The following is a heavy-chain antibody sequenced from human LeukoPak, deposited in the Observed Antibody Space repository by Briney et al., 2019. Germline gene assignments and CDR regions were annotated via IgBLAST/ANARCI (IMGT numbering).Heavy chain of an antibody. CDR2: IYTSGST. J-gene: IGHJ4*02. CDR3: ARDTYYYDSSGQNGGFHY. V-gene: IGHV4-4*09. D-gene: IGHD3-22*01. Sequence: KPSETLSLTCTVSGGSISSYYWSWIWQPPGKGLEWIGYIYTSGSTNYNPSLKSRVTISVDTSKNQFSLKLSSVTAADTAVYSCARDTYYYDSSGQNGGFHYWGQGTLVTVSS. CDR1: GGSISSYY.